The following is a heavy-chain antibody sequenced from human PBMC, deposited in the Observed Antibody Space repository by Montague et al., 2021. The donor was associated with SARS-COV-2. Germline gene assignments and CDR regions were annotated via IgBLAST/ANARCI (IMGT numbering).Heavy chain of an antibody. CDR1: GGSITGFS. V-gene: IGHV4-4*07. J-gene: IGHJ4*02. Sequence: SETLSLTCAVSGGSITGFSWSWVRQPAGKGLEWIGRVTTSGTTNYSPSLRSRVTMSVDTSKNQFSLNLNSVTAAAAAIYYCARTPTCPLSLDSWGQGTLVTVSS. CDR2: VTTSGTT. D-gene: IGHD1-1*01. CDR3: ARTPTCPLSLDS.